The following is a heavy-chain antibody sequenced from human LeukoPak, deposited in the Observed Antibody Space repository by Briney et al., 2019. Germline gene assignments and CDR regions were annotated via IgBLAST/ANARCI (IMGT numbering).Heavy chain of an antibody. J-gene: IGHJ4*02. V-gene: IGHV3-23*01. D-gene: IGHD5-18*01. CDR2: ISGSGGST. CDR3: ANWDTAMGYYFDY. Sequence: PEGSLRLSCAASGFTFSSYAMSWVRQAPGKGLEWVSAISGSGGSTYYADSVKGRFTISRDNSKNTLYLQMNSLRAEDTAVYYCANWDTAMGYYFDYWGQGTLVTVSS. CDR1: GFTFSSYA.